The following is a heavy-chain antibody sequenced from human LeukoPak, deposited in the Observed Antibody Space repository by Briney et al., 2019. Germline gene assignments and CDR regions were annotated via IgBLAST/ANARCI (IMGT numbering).Heavy chain of an antibody. CDR2: ISAYNGNT. CDR3: VKTYYYDSSGYSADAFDI. Sequence: ASVNVSCKASGYTFTSYGITWVRQAPGQGLEWMGWISAYNGNTNYAQKVQGRVSMNTDTSSSTAYMELRSLRSDDTAVYYCVKTYYYDSSGYSADAFDIWGQGTMVTVSS. CDR1: GYTFTSYG. J-gene: IGHJ3*02. D-gene: IGHD3-22*01. V-gene: IGHV1-18*01.